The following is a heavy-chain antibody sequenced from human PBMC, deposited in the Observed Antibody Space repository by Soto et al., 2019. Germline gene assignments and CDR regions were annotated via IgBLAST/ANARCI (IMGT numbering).Heavy chain of an antibody. CDR3: ARPDGGSYLMGYYYYGMDV. CDR1: GGTFSSYA. Sequence: SVKVSCKASGGTFSSYAISWVRQAPGQGLEWMGGIIPIFGTANYAQKFQGRVTITADESTSTAYMELSSLRSEDTAVYYCARPDGGSYLMGYYYYGMDVWGQGTTVTVSS. CDR2: IIPIFGTA. V-gene: IGHV1-69*13. D-gene: IGHD1-26*01. J-gene: IGHJ6*02.